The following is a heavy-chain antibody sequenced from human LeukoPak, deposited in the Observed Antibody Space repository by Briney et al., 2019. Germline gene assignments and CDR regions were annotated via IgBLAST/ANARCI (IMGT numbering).Heavy chain of an antibody. Sequence: GASVKVSCKVSGYTLTELSMHWLRQAPGKGLEWMGGFDPEDCETIYAQKFQGRVTMTEDTSTDTAYMGLSSVRSEDTAVYYCATAIAVAGLLTWGQGTLVTVSS. J-gene: IGHJ4*02. CDR3: ATAIAVAGLLT. V-gene: IGHV1-24*01. CDR2: FDPEDCET. CDR1: GYTLTELS. D-gene: IGHD6-19*01.